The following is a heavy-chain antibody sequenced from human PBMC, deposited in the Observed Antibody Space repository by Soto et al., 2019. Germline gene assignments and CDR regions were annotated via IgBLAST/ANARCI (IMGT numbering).Heavy chain of an antibody. CDR3: ARGRSASSDFDS. D-gene: IGHD3-10*01. CDR1: GFTVSTYY. V-gene: IGHV3-66*01. J-gene: IGHJ4*02. Sequence: EVQLVESGGGLVQPGGSLRLSWAASGFTVSTYYMNGVRQAPGEGLEWVSVVYSGGTTYYADSVRGRFTISRDNSKSTLFLQMNSLRAEDTAVYYCARGRSASSDFDSWGQGTLVTVSS. CDR2: VYSGGTT.